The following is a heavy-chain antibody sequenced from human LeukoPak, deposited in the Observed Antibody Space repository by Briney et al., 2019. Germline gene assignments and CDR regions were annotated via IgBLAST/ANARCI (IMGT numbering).Heavy chain of an antibody. CDR3: ARVRGILYYFDY. Sequence: ASVKVSCKASGYTCIGYYIHWVRQAPGQGLEWMGRINPNSGGTNYAQKFQGRVTMTRDTSISTAYMELSRLRSDDTAAYYCARVRGILYYFDYWGQGTLVTVSS. CDR1: GYTCIGYY. J-gene: IGHJ4*02. CDR2: INPNSGGT. V-gene: IGHV1-2*06.